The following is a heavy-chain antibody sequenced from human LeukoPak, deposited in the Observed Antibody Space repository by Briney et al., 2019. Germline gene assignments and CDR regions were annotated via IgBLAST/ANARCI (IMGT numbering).Heavy chain of an antibody. V-gene: IGHV4-59*01. D-gene: IGHD3-3*01. CDR3: ARAVYHFWSVTRRGIGYYYYGMDV. J-gene: IGHJ6*02. CDR1: GGSICSYY. Sequence: SETLSLTCTVSGGSICSYYWMWIPQPPGKGLEGIGYIDYSGSTNYNTSLKSRITISVETSKNQFSLKLSPLTAADTAVYYCARAVYHFWSVTRRGIGYYYYGMDVWGQGTTVTVYS. CDR2: IDYSGST.